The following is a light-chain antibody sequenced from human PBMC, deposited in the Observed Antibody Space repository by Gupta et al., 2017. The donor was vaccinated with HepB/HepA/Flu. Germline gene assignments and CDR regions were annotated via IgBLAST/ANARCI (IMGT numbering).Light chain of an antibody. CDR1: LSIGATS. Sequence: GARASRSSRASLSIGATSLARYQQNPGQAPSILISRASISATGIPDSFSGSGSGTDFTLTIIRLEPYDFSVYHCHQFGTSLTFGGGTKLEIK. J-gene: IGKJ4*01. CDR2: RAS. V-gene: IGKV3-20*01. CDR3: HQFGTSLT.